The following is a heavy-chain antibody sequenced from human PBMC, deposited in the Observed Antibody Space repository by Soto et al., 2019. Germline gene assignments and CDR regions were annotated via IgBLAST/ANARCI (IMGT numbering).Heavy chain of an antibody. CDR3: ARTEVVVAATPFYYGMDV. J-gene: IGHJ6*02. D-gene: IGHD2-15*01. Sequence: GESLKISCKGSGYSFTSYWISWVRQMPGKGLEWMGRIDPSDSYTNYSPSFQGHVTISADKSISTVYLQWSSLKASDTAMYYCARTEVVVAATPFYYGMDVWGQGTTVTVSS. CDR2: IDPSDSYT. CDR1: GYSFTSYW. V-gene: IGHV5-10-1*01.